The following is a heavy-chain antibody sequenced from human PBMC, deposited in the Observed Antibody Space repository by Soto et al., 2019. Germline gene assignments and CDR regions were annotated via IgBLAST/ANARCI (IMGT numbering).Heavy chain of an antibody. V-gene: IGHV4-59*08. Sequence: PGGSLRLSCAASGFSFTSYSMNWVRQAPGKGLEWIGYIYYSGSTNYNPSLKSRVTISVDTSKNQFSLKLSSVTAADTAVYYCARHSPGYSSGWYEADFDYLGQGTLVTVSS. CDR1: GFSFTSYS. CDR3: ARHSPGYSSGWYEADFDY. J-gene: IGHJ4*02. CDR2: IYYSGST. D-gene: IGHD6-19*01.